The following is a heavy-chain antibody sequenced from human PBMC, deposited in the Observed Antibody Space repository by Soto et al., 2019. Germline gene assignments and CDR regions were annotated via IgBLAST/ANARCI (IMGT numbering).Heavy chain of an antibody. CDR3: ARPNMVRGGGYYYYYYGMDV. CDR1: GGSISSSSYY. J-gene: IGHJ6*02. D-gene: IGHD3-10*01. Sequence: SETLSLTCTVSGGSISSSSYYWGWIRQPPGKGLEWIGSIYYSGSTYYNPSLKRRVTISVDTSKNQFSLKLSSVTAADTAVYYCARPNMVRGGGYYYYYYGMDVWGQGTTVTVSS. V-gene: IGHV4-39*01. CDR2: IYYSGST.